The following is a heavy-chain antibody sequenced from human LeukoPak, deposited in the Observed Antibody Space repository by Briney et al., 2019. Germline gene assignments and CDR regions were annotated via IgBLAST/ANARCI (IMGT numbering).Heavy chain of an antibody. V-gene: IGHV3-48*03. D-gene: IGHD4-17*01. J-gene: IGHJ4*02. CDR3: ARHLGRTVTAGSDFDY. Sequence: GGSLRLSCAASGFTFSSYEMNWVRQAPGKGLEWVSYISSSGSTIYYADSVKGRFTISRDNSKNSLFLQMNSLRAEDTAVYYCARHLGRTVTAGSDFDYWGQGSLVTVSS. CDR1: GFTFSSYE. CDR2: ISSSGSTI.